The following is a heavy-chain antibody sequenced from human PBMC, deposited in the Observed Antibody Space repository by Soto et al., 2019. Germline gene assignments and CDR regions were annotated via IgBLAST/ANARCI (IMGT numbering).Heavy chain of an antibody. J-gene: IGHJ6*02. D-gene: IGHD4-17*01. CDR1: GYSFTSYW. V-gene: IGHV5-10-1*01. CDR3: ARLRDYGGNYYYGMDV. Sequence: GESLKISCKGSGYSFTSYWISWVRQMPGKGLEWMGRIDPSDSYTNYSPSFQGHVTVSADKSISTAYLQWSSLKASDTAMYYCARLRDYGGNYYYGMDVWGQGTTVTVSS. CDR2: IDPSDSYT.